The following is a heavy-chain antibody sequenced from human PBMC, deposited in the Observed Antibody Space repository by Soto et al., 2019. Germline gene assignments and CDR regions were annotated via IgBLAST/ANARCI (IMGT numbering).Heavy chain of an antibody. J-gene: IGHJ4*02. CDR1: GFTFSSYG. CDR2: ISYDGSNK. CDR3: AKDLGIAAAGPLDY. V-gene: IGHV3-30*18. D-gene: IGHD6-13*01. Sequence: GGSLRLSCAASGFTFSSYGMHWVRQAPGKGLEWVAVISYDGSNKYYADSVKGRFTISRDNSKNTLYLQMNSLRAEDTAVYYCAKDLGIAAAGPLDYWGQGTLVTVSS.